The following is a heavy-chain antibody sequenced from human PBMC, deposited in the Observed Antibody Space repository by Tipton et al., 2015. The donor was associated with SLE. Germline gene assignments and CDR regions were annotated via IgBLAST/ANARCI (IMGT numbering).Heavy chain of an antibody. V-gene: IGHV4-39*07. CDR1: GGSISSSSYY. CDR2: IYYSGGT. J-gene: IGHJ4*02. Sequence: TLSLTCTVSGGSISSSSYYWGWIRQPPGKGLEWIGSIYYSGGTYYNPSLKSRVTISVGTSKNQFSLKLSSVTAADTAVYYCARSHYGDAAYYWGQGTLVTVSS. D-gene: IGHD4-17*01. CDR3: ARSHYGDAAYY.